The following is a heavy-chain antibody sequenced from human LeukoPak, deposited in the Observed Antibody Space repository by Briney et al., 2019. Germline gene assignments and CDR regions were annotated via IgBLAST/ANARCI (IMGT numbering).Heavy chain of an antibody. CDR3: ARGGPYQELDY. D-gene: IGHD2-2*01. CDR1: GGSFSGYY. J-gene: IGHJ4*02. V-gene: IGHV4-34*01. Sequence: SETLSLTCAAYGGSFSGYYWSWIRQPPGKGLEWIGEINHSGSTNYNPSLKSRVTISVDTSKNQFSLKLSSVTAADTAVYYCARGGPYQELDYWGQGTLVTVSS. CDR2: INHSGST.